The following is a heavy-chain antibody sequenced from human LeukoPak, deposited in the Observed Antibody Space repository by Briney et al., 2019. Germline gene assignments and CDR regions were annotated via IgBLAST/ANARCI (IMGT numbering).Heavy chain of an antibody. CDR1: GFTVSSNY. CDR3: ARKNDLLSAAFDI. D-gene: IGHD1-1*01. V-gene: IGHV3-53*01. Sequence: GGSLRLSCAASGFTVSSNYISWVRQAPGKGLEWVSITYSDGNTNYADSVKGRFTISRDNSKNTLSLQMNSLRGEDTAVYFCARKNDLLSAAFDIWGQGTVVTVSS. J-gene: IGHJ3*02. CDR2: TYSDGNT.